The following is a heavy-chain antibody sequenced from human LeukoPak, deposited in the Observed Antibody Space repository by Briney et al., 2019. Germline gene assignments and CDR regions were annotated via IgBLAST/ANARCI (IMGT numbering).Heavy chain of an antibody. J-gene: IGHJ4*02. V-gene: IGHV3-21*01. CDR2: ISSSSSYI. D-gene: IGHD2-2*01. CDR1: GFTFSSYS. CDR3: ARDLNYAHDY. Sequence: GGSLRLSCAASGFTFSSYSMNWVRQAPGKGLEWVSSISSSSSYIYYADSVKGRFTISRDNAKNSLYLQMNTLRAEDTAVYFCARDLNYAHDYWGQGALVTVSS.